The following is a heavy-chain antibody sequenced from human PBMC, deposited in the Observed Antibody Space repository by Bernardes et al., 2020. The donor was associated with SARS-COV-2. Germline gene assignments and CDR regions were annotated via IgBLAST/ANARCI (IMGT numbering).Heavy chain of an antibody. CDR2: ISWNSGSI. J-gene: IGHJ2*01. CDR3: AKGGSYSSGWYGVDWYFDL. CDR1: GFTFDDYA. D-gene: IGHD6-19*01. Sequence: GGSLRLSCAASGFTFDDYAMHWVRQAPGKGLEWVSGISWNSGSIGYADSVKGRFTISRDNAKNSLYLQMNSLRAEDTALYYCAKGGSYSSGWYGVDWYFDLWGRGTLVTVSS. V-gene: IGHV3-9*01.